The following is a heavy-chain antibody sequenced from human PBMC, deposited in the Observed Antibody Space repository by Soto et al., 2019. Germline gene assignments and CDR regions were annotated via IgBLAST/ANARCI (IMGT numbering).Heavy chain of an antibody. CDR3: ARGQLVWYGDLTPYYHGMDV. J-gene: IGHJ6*02. D-gene: IGHD3-10*01. CDR1: GSSFDAYY. V-gene: IGHV4-34*01. Sequence: QVQLQPWGAGQLKPSETLSLTCAVYGSSFDAYYWTWMRQRPGKGLEWIGEFDHSGNSNYNPSLKSRVTISADMSNNRCSLRMNSVTAADTAVYYCARGQLVWYGDLTPYYHGMDVWGQGTTVTVAS. CDR2: FDHSGNS.